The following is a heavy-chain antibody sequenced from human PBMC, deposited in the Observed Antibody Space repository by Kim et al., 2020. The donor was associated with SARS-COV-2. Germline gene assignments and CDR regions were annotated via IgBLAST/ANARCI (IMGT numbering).Heavy chain of an antibody. V-gene: IGHV3-30*18. CDR2: ISYDGSNK. CDR3: AKEGGQLPGFYYYYGMDV. J-gene: IGHJ6*01. D-gene: IGHD2-2*01. Sequence: GGSLRHSCAASGFTFSSYGMHWVRQAPGKGLEWVAVISYDGSNKYYADSVKGRFTISRDNSKNTLYLQMNSLRAEDTAVYYCAKEGGQLPGFYYYYGMDV. CDR1: GFTFSSYG.